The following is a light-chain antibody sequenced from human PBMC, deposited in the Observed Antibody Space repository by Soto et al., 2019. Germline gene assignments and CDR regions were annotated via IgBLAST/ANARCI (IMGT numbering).Light chain of an antibody. J-gene: IGKJ1*01. CDR1: QSVTSSS. Sequence: EIVLTQSPGTLSLSPGERATLSCRASQSVTSSSLAWYQQKPGQAPRLLIAGASSRVTGIPDRFSGSGSGTDFTLTISRLEPEDFAVYYCQQYGSSPQTFGQGTKVEIK. V-gene: IGKV3-20*01. CDR3: QQYGSSPQT. CDR2: GAS.